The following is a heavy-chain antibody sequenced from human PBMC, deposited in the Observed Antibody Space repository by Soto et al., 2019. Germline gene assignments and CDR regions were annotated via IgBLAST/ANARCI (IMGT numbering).Heavy chain of an antibody. CDR3: ARDPVAGTYFDY. CDR1: GYTFTTYG. CDR2: IGAYNGNT. D-gene: IGHD6-19*01. Sequence: ASVKVCCKASGYTFTTYGISWVRQAPGQGLEWMGWIGAYNGNTNYAQKLQGRVTMTTDTSTSTAYMELRSLRSDDTAVYYCARDPVAGTYFDYWGQGTLVTVSS. J-gene: IGHJ4*02. V-gene: IGHV1-18*01.